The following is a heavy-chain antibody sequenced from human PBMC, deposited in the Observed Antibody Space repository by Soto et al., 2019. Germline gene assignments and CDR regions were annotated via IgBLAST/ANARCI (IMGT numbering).Heavy chain of an antibody. D-gene: IGHD6-13*01. V-gene: IGHV3-30*18. J-gene: IGHJ4*02. Sequence: QVQLVESGGGVVQPGRSLRLSCAASGFTFSSYGMHWVRQAPGKGLEWVAVISYDGSNKYYADSVKGRFTISRDNSKNTLYRQMNSLSAEDTAVYYCAKEYGSSSLSPDFDYWGQGTLVTVSS. CDR1: GFTFSSYG. CDR3: AKEYGSSSLSPDFDY. CDR2: ISYDGSNK.